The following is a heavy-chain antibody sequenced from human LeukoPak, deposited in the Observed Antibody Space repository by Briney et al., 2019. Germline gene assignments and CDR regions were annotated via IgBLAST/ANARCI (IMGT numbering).Heavy chain of an antibody. J-gene: IGHJ6*03. CDR1: GFTFSSYA. V-gene: IGHV3-23*01. CDR3: ARDRYCSGGSCYGTSGYMDV. Sequence: PGGPLRLSCAASGFTFSSYAMSWVRQAPGKGLEWVSAISGSGGSTYYADSVKGRFTISRDNSKNTLYLQMNSLRAEDTAVYYCARDRYCSGGSCYGTSGYMDVWGKGTTVTVSS. CDR2: ISGSGGST. D-gene: IGHD2-15*01.